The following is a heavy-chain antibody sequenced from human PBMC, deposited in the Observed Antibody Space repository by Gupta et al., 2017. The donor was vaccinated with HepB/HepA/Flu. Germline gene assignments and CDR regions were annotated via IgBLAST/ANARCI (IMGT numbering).Heavy chain of an antibody. CDR3: AKEGGGLPTVRCMDD. CDR2: ISWNGDAV. J-gene: IGHJ4*02. V-gene: IGHV3-9*01. D-gene: IGHD2-15*01. Sequence: EVHLVESGGTLVQPGRSLKLSCTASGCTLVDDAMHWVRKAPGKGLEWVSCISWNGDAVGYSDSVKGRFTISRDNAKNSLYLEMNSLRAEDTAIYYCAKEGGGLPTVRCMDDWGQGTPVTVSS. CDR1: GCTLVDDA.